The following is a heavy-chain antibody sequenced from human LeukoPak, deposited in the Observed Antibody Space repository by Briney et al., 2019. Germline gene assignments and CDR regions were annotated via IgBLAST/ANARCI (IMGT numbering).Heavy chain of an antibody. CDR1: GYTFTGYY. CDR3: ASGLGYCSGGSCYSGIIWTYYYYYMDV. CDR2: INPNSGGT. Sequence: ASVKVSCKASGYTFTGYYMHWVRQAPGQGLEWMGWINPNSGGTNYAQKFQGRVTMTRDTSISTAYMELSRLRSDDTAVYYCASGLGYCSGGSCYSGIIWTYYYYYMDVWGKGTTVTVSS. J-gene: IGHJ6*03. D-gene: IGHD2-15*01. V-gene: IGHV1-2*02.